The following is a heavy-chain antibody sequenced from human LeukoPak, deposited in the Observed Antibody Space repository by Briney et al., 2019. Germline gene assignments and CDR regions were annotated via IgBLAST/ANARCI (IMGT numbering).Heavy chain of an antibody. CDR1: GFTFSTYW. CDR2: IKQDGSVK. Sequence: GGSLRLSCAASGFTFSTYWMSWVRQAPGKGLEWVANIKQDGSVKNYVDSVNGRFTISRDNAKNSLYLQMNSLRADDTAMYYCVRGGYGPDYWGQGTLVTVSS. V-gene: IGHV3-7*03. D-gene: IGHD5-12*01. J-gene: IGHJ4*02. CDR3: VRGGYGPDY.